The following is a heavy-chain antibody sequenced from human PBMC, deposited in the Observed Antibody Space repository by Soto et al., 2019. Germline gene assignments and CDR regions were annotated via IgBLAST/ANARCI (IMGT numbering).Heavy chain of an antibody. CDR2: INPNSGGT. J-gene: IGHJ3*02. V-gene: IGHV1-2*04. CDR3: ARGVSSYYYDSSGYYSGMIAFDI. CDR1: GYTFTGYD. Sequence: ASVKVSCKASGYTFTGYDMHWVRHAPGQGLEWMGWINPNSGGTNYAQKFQGWVTMTRDTSISTAYMELSRLRSDDTAVYYCARGVSSYYYDSSGYYSGMIAFDIWG. D-gene: IGHD3-22*01.